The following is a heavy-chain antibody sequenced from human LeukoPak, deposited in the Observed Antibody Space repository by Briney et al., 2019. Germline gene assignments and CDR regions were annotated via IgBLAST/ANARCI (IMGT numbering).Heavy chain of an antibody. D-gene: IGHD1-26*01. CDR2: IYYSGST. J-gene: IGHJ4*02. CDR1: GGSISSYY. CDR3: ARDGFSSGSYTPFDY. V-gene: IGHV4-59*01. Sequence: SETLSLTYTVSGGSISSYYWSWIRQPPGRGLEWIGYIYYSGSTNYNPSLKSRVTISVDTSKNQFSLKLSSVTAADTAVYYCARDGFSSGSYTPFDYWGQGTLVTVSS.